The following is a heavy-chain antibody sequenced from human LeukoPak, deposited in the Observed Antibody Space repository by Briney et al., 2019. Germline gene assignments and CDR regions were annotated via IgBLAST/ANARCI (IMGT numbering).Heavy chain of an antibody. D-gene: IGHD2-8*02. Sequence: KPSETLSPTWSVYAASFSVFYWGWIRQPPGKGLGWNGEINHSGSTNYNPSLKRRSTISVATSKNQFSLKLSSVTAADTAVYCCARGSGGWWAHWFDPWGEGTLVTVSS. J-gene: IGHJ5*02. CDR1: AASFSVFY. CDR2: INHSGST. CDR3: ARGSGGWWAHWFDP. V-gene: IGHV4-34*01.